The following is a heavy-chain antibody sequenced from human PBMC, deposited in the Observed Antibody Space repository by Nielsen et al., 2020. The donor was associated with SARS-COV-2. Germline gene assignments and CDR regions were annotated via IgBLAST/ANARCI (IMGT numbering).Heavy chain of an antibody. V-gene: IGHV3-9*01. CDR3: ARGGYCGGDCYYFDY. D-gene: IGHD2-21*02. J-gene: IGHJ4*02. CDR1: GFTFDDYA. Sequence: GGSLRLSCAASGFTFDDYAMHWVRQAPGKGLEWVSGISWNSGSIGYADSVKGRFTISRDNAKNSLYLQMNSLRAGDTAVYYCARGGYCGGDCYYFDYWGQGTLVTVSS. CDR2: ISWNSGSI.